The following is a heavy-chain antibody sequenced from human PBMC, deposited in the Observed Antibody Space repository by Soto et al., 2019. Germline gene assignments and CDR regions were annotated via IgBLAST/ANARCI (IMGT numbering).Heavy chain of an antibody. Sequence: QVQLVQSGAEVKKPGASVKVSCKASGYTFTSYAISWVRQAPGQGLEWMGGIIPIFGTANYAQKFQGRVTITADESTSTAYMELSSLRSEDTAVYYCASPSYGLNTFDYWGQGTLVTVSS. CDR1: GYTFTSYA. CDR3: ASPSYGLNTFDY. D-gene: IGHD5-18*01. CDR2: IIPIFGTA. J-gene: IGHJ4*02. V-gene: IGHV1-69*13.